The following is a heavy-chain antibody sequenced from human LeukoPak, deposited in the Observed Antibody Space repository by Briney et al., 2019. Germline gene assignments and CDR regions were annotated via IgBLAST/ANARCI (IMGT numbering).Heavy chain of an antibody. D-gene: IGHD2-15*01. Sequence: GGSLRLSCAASGFTFSSYSMNWVRQAPGKGLEWVAVISDDGSNKYYADSVKGRFTISRDNSKNTLYLQMNSLRAEDTAVYYCAGDIVVVIRDYWGQGTLVTVSS. V-gene: IGHV3-30*03. J-gene: IGHJ4*02. CDR1: GFTFSSYS. CDR3: AGDIVVVIRDY. CDR2: ISDDGSNK.